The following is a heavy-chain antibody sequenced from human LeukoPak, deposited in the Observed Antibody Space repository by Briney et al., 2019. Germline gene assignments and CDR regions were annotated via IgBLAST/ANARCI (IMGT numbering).Heavy chain of an antibody. CDR2: ISSSSSTI. CDR3: ARGGAAAGDAFDI. Sequence: HPGGSLRLSFAASGFTFSSYSMNWVRQAPGKGLEWVSYISSSSSTIYYADSVKGRFTISRDNAKNSLYLQMNSLRAEDRAVYFCARGGAAAGDAFDIWGQGTMVTVSS. D-gene: IGHD6-13*01. V-gene: IGHV3-48*04. CDR1: GFTFSSYS. J-gene: IGHJ3*02.